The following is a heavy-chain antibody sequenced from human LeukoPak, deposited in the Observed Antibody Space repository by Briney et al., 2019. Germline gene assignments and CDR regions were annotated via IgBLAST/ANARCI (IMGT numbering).Heavy chain of an antibody. J-gene: IGHJ4*02. CDR1: GFTFSNCA. CDR2: ISTDGGGT. Sequence: PGGSLRLSCSASGFTFSNCAMHWVRQAPGKGLEYVSAISTDGGGTYYADSVKGRFTISRDNSKDTLFLQMSSLRPEDTAVYYCVKRVAGSRGYDYWGQGTPVTVSS. V-gene: IGHV3-64D*06. D-gene: IGHD3-22*01. CDR3: VKRVAGSRGYDY.